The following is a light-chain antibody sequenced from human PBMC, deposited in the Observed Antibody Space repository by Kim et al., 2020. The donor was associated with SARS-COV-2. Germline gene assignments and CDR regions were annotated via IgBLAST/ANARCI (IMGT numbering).Light chain of an antibody. CDR2: DVS. CDR1: SSDVGGSDY. CDR3: CSYAGSYTWV. Sequence: GRSVTISRTGPSSDVGGSDYVSWYHRHPGKAPKLMIYDVSKRPSRVPDRFSGSKSGNSASLTISGLQAEDEADYYCCSYAGSYTWVFGGGTQLTVL. V-gene: IGLV2-11*01. J-gene: IGLJ3*02.